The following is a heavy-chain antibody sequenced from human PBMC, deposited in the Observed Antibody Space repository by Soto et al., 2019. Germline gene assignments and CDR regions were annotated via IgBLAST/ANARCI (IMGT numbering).Heavy chain of an antibody. V-gene: IGHV1-69*11. D-gene: IGHD3-16*02. CDR3: ARWPQPRYTADPYAVDV. CDR1: GGTFSSSG. Sequence: QVHLVQSGTEVKKPGSSVKVSCKASGGTFSSSGFSWVRQAPGQGLEWMGMIVPSLDTTNYAQKFQARVTITADEVTSTAYMELRSLRSEDTAVYYCARWPQPRYTADPYAVDVWGQGNRVSVSS. CDR2: IVPSLDTT. J-gene: IGHJ6*02.